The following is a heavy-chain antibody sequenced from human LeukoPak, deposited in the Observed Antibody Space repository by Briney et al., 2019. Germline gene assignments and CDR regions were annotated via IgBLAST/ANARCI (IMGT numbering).Heavy chain of an antibody. CDR2: MYLSGTT. CDR1: GDSINSLDL. CDR3: AGLVGRYSSGLYYYYFDY. V-gene: IGHV4-4*02. Sequence: SSGTLSLTCTVSGDSINSLDLWSWVRQPPGKGLEWIGEMYLSGTTHSNPSVKSRVTISIDKSKNQFFLNLSSVTAADTAVYYCAGLVGRYSSGLYYYYFDYWGQGVLVTVSS. D-gene: IGHD3-22*01. J-gene: IGHJ4*02.